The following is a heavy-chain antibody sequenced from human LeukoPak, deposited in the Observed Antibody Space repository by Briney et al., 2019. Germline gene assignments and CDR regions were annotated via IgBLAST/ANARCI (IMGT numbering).Heavy chain of an antibody. Sequence: GGSLRLSCAASGFIFSNYWMTWVRQAPGKGLEWVANIKEDGSEIYYVDSVKGRFTISRDNSENTLYLQMNSPRVEDTAVYYCAKSGEGYCTGGNCYFDYWGQGTLVTVSS. CDR3: AKSGEGYCTGGNCYFDY. J-gene: IGHJ4*02. CDR1: GFIFSNYW. V-gene: IGHV3-7*02. D-gene: IGHD2-8*02. CDR2: IKEDGSEI.